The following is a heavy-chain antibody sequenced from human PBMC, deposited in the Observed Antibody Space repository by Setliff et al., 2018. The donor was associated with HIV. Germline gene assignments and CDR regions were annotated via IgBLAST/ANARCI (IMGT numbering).Heavy chain of an antibody. CDR3: VRAAAGLDI. CDR1: GGSVSSVNYY. J-gene: IGHJ4*02. V-gene: IGHV4-61*01. Sequence: PSETLSLTCSVSGGSVSSVNYYWSWIRQPPGKGLEWIGYIHYTGSTTYNPSLKSRVTISVDTSKNQFSLELSSVTAADTAVYYCVRAAAGLDIWSQGIRVTVSS. CDR2: IHYTGST.